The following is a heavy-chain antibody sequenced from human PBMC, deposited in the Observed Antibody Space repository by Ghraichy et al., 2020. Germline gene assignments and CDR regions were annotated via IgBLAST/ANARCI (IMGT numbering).Heavy chain of an antibody. CDR1: GFTFSSYW. CDR3: ARDSWELLRDGAFDI. Sequence: GGSLRLSCAASGFTFSSYWMSWVRQAPGKGLEWVANIKQDGSEKYYVDSVKGRFTISRDNAKNSLYLQMNSLRAEDTAVYYCARDSWELLRDGAFDIWGQGTMVTVSS. CDR2: IKQDGSEK. D-gene: IGHD1-26*01. V-gene: IGHV3-7*03. J-gene: IGHJ3*02.